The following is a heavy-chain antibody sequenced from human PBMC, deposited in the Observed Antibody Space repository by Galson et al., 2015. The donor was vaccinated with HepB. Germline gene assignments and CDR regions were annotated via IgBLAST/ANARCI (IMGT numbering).Heavy chain of an antibody. CDR2: INTNSGGT. CDR3: ARGGRATVTRESDFDY. Sequence: SAKVSCKASKYTFTAYYIHWVRQTPGQGLEWVGWINTNSGGTNYAQKFQGRVTLTRDTSISTAYMELSRLRSDDAAVYFCARGGRATVTRESDFDYWGQGTLVTVSS. CDR1: KYTFTAYY. V-gene: IGHV1-2*02. D-gene: IGHD4-17*01. J-gene: IGHJ4*02.